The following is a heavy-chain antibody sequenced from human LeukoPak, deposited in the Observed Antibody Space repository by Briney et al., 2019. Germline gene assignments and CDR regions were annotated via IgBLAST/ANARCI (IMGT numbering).Heavy chain of an antibody. D-gene: IGHD3-3*01. Sequence: PSETLSLTCTVSGGSISSYYWSWIRQPPGKGLEWIGYIYYSGSTDYNPSLKSRVTISVGTSKNQFSLKLSSVTAADTAVYYCARGTPDSYDFWSGYPYYFDYWGQGTLVTVSS. CDR1: GGSISSYY. V-gene: IGHV4-59*01. CDR3: ARGTPDSYDFWSGYPYYFDY. J-gene: IGHJ4*02. CDR2: IYYSGST.